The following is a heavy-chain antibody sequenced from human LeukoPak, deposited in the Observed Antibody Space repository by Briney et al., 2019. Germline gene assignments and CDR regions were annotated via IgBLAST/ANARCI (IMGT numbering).Heavy chain of an antibody. Sequence: ASVKVSCKASGGTFSSYAISWVRQAPGQGLEWMGRIIPIFGTANYAQKFQGRVTITTDESTSTAYMELSSLRSEDTAVYYCAGAKDYGDYVFDYWGQGTLVTVSS. CDR3: AGAKDYGDYVFDY. CDR1: GGTFSSYA. V-gene: IGHV1-69*05. D-gene: IGHD4-17*01. J-gene: IGHJ4*02. CDR2: IIPIFGTA.